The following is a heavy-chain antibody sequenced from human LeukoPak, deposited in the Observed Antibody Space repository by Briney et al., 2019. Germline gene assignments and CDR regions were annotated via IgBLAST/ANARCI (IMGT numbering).Heavy chain of an antibody. J-gene: IGHJ6*03. CDR3: ARESYSSSWYLVDYYYYYMDV. CDR1: GFTFSSYS. CDR2: ISSSSSTI. D-gene: IGHD6-13*01. Sequence: PGGSLRLSCAASGFTFSSYSMNWVRQAPGKGLEWVSYISSSSSTIYYADSVKGRFTISRDNAKNSLYLQMNSLRAEDTAVYYCARESYSSSWYLVDYYYYYMDVWGKGTTVTVSS. V-gene: IGHV3-48*01.